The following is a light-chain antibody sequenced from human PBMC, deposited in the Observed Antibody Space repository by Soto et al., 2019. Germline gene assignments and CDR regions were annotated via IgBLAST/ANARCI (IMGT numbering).Light chain of an antibody. J-gene: IGKJ1*01. CDR2: DAS. CDR1: QYIGSA. Sequence: EVVLTQSPATLSVSPGDRATLSCRASQYIGSAVAWYHQRSGQAPRLLIFDASIRVPTTPARFSGSVSGTEFTLTISSLESEDFAVYFCQQYGDRPRTLGQGTKVDTK. V-gene: IGKV3-15*01. CDR3: QQYGDRPRT.